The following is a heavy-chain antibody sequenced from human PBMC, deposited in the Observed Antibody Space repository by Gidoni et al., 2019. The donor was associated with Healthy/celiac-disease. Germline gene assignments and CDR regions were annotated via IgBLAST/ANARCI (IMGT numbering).Heavy chain of an antibody. V-gene: IGHV3-30*18. CDR3: AKDDVGYDSSSTLIDI. CDR1: GFTFSSYG. J-gene: IGHJ3*02. D-gene: IGHD3-22*01. CDR2: LSYDGSNK. Sequence: QVQLVESGGGVVEPGRSLRLSCAASGFTFSSYGMHWVRKAPGKGLEWLAVLSYDGSNKYYADSVKGRFTISRDNSKNTLYLQMNSLRAEDTAVYYCAKDDVGYDSSSTLIDIWGQGTMVTVSS.